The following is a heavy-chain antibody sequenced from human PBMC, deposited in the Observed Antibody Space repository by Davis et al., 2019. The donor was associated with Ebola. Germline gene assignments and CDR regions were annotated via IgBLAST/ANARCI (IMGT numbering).Heavy chain of an antibody. CDR3: ARGGISMLIVPRDYYYGMDV. CDR1: GYTFTSYC. CDR2: ISAYNGNT. Sequence: ASVTVSCKASGYTFTSYCISWVRQAPGPGLEWLGWISAYNGNTNYAQRFQGRVTMTRDTSITTAYMELRRLRSDDTAVYFCARGGISMLIVPRDYYYGMDVWGQGTTVTVSS. J-gene: IGHJ6*02. D-gene: IGHD3-10*02. V-gene: IGHV1-18*04.